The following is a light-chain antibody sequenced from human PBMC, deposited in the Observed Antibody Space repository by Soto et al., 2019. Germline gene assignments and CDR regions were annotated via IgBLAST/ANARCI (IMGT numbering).Light chain of an antibody. V-gene: IGLV2-14*01. CDR3: SSYATSSTLVL. CDR2: DVS. J-gene: IGLJ7*02. Sequence: QSALTQPASVSGSPGQSITISCTGTSSDVGGSNHVSWYQQHPGKAPKLMIFDVSTRPSGVSNRFSGSKSGNTASLTISGLQAEDEADYYCSSYATSSTLVLFGGGTQLTAL. CDR1: SSDVGGSNH.